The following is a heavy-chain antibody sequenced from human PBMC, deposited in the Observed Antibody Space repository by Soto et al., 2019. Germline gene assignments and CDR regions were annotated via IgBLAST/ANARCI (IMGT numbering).Heavy chain of an antibody. D-gene: IGHD5-18*01. Sequence: QVQLVQSGAEVKKPGSSVKVSCKASGGTFSSYAISWVRQAPGQGLEWMGGIIPIFGTANYAQKFQGRVTITADESTSTAYMERSSLRSEDTAVYYCATTGYSYGYGTVYYYGMDVWGQGTTVTVSS. CDR3: ATTGYSYGYGTVYYYGMDV. CDR2: IIPIFGTA. J-gene: IGHJ6*02. CDR1: GGTFSSYA. V-gene: IGHV1-69*01.